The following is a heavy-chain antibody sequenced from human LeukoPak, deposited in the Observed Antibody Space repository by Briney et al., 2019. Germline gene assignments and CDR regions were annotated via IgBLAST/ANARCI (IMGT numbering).Heavy chain of an antibody. Sequence: GGSLRLSCAASGFTFSSYSMNWVRQAPGKGLEWVAVIWYDGTNQYYADSVKGRFTISRDNSKNTLFLQMNSLRAEDTAVYYCARADHGWYTFDYWGQGTLVTVPS. J-gene: IGHJ4*02. V-gene: IGHV3-33*08. CDR3: ARADHGWYTFDY. CDR2: IWYDGTNQ. CDR1: GFTFSSYS. D-gene: IGHD6-19*01.